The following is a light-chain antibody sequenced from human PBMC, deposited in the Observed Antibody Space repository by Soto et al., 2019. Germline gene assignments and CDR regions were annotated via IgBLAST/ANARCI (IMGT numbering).Light chain of an antibody. Sequence: EVVLTKSPGTLSLSPGERATLSCRASRTVDGNYLAWYHQKPGQAPRLLIHSASTRAPGIPDRFSASGAGTDFTLAISRLEPEDSAVYYCQQYSASPRTFGPGTKVDIK. CDR1: RTVDGNY. CDR3: QQYSASPRT. J-gene: IGKJ3*01. V-gene: IGKV3-20*01. CDR2: SAS.